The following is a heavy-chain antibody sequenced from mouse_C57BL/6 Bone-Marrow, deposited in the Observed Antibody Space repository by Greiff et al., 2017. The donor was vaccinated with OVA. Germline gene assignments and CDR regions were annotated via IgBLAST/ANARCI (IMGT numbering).Heavy chain of an antibody. D-gene: IGHD1-1*01. Sequence: EVKVVESGGGLVQSGRSLRLSCATSGFTFSDFYMEWVRQAPGKGLEWIAASRNKANDYTTEYSASVKGRFIVSRDTSQSNLYLQMNALRAEDTAIYYCARDAPTITTVVANSLYWYFDVWGTGTTVTVSS. CDR2: SRNKANDYTT. J-gene: IGHJ1*03. CDR1: GFTFSDFY. V-gene: IGHV7-1*01. CDR3: ARDAPTITTVVANSLYWYFDV.